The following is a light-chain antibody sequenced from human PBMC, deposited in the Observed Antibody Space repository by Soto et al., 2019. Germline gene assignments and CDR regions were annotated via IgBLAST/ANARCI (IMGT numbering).Light chain of an antibody. CDR2: KAS. Sequence: DIQMTQSPSTLSASVGDRDTITCRARQNIDSGLAWYQQKPGKAPKLLIYKASTLESGVPLRFSGSGSGTEFTLTIASLPPDDFATYYCQQYHFFWTVGQGTRVEIK. J-gene: IGKJ1*01. V-gene: IGKV1-5*03. CDR1: QNIDSG. CDR3: QQYHFFWT.